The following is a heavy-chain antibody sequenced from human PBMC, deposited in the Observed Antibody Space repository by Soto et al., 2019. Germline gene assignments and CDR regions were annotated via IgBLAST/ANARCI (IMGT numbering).Heavy chain of an antibody. Sequence: SETLSLTGAVYGGAFTVYYWRLIRKPPGKGLEWIGEINHSGSTNYNPSLKSRVTISVDTSKNQFSLKLSSVTAADTAVYYCARSRSSSWYTNWFDPWGQGTLVTVSS. CDR3: ARSRSSSWYTNWFDP. CDR2: INHSGST. V-gene: IGHV4-34*01. CDR1: GGAFTVYY. D-gene: IGHD6-13*01. J-gene: IGHJ5*02.